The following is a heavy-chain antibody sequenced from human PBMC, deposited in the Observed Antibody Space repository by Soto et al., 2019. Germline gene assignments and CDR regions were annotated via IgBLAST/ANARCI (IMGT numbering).Heavy chain of an antibody. Sequence: HPGGSLRLSCAASRFTFRSYAMTWVRQAPGKGLEWVSGISASGGSTYYADSVKGRFTISRDNSKNTLYLQMNSLRAEDTAVYYCAKQRGSNGYDYFDYWGQGALVTVSS. V-gene: IGHV3-23*01. CDR1: RFTFRSYA. CDR3: AKQRGSNGYDYFDY. CDR2: ISASGGST. J-gene: IGHJ4*02. D-gene: IGHD5-12*01.